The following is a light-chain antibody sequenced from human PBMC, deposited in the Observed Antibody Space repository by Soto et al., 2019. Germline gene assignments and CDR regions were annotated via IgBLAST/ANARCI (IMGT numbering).Light chain of an antibody. Sequence: DIQMTQSPSSLSASVGDRVTITCRASENIPGYVHWYQQRLGQAPKLLIYAASRLQSGVSSRFSGSESRTEFTLTISSLQREDSATYYCQQSYNVPLTFGQGTKVEVK. CDR2: AAS. J-gene: IGKJ1*01. CDR3: QQSYNVPLT. V-gene: IGKV1-39*01. CDR1: ENIPGY.